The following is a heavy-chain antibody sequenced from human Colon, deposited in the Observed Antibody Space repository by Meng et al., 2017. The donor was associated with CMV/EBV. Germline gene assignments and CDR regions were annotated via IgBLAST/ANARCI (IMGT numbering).Heavy chain of an antibody. V-gene: IGHV1-8*02. CDR1: VYTFTSYD. CDR2: MNPNSGNT. D-gene: IGHD5-18*01. CDR3: ARSHVGNVDTAMVLNY. Sequence: ASVKVSCKASVYTFTSYDINWVRQAPGQGLEWMGWMNPNSGNTGYAQKCQGRVTMTRNTSISTAYMELSSLRSEDTAVYYCARSHVGNVDTAMVLNYWGQGTLVTVSS. J-gene: IGHJ4*02.